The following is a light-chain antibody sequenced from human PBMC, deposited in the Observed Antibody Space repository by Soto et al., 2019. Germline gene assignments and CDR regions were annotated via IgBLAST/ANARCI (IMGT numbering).Light chain of an antibody. V-gene: IGKV3-20*01. Sequence: EIVLTQSPGTLSLSPGERATLSCRASQSVSSNYLAWYQQKPGQAPRLLIYGASSRATGIPDRFSGSGSGTDFTLIISSLEPEDFAVYFCQQYGSSFTFGPGTIMDIK. J-gene: IGKJ3*01. CDR2: GAS. CDR3: QQYGSSFT. CDR1: QSVSSNY.